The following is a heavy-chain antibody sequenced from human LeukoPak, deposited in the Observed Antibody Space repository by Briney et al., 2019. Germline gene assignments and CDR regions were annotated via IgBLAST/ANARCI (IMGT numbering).Heavy chain of an antibody. CDR2: MSNGDTTI. Sequence: GGSLRLSCAASGFTFSDYYMSWIRQALGKGLEWVSYMSNGDTTIYYADSVKGRFTISRDNAKNSLYLQMDSLRAEDTAVYYCARVGSGDYNFCFYYMDVWGKGTTVTVSS. CDR3: ARVGSGDYNFCFYYMDV. V-gene: IGHV3-11*01. J-gene: IGHJ6*03. D-gene: IGHD4-17*01. CDR1: GFTFSDYY.